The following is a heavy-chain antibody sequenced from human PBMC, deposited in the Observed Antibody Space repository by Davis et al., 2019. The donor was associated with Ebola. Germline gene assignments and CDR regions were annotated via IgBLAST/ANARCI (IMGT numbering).Heavy chain of an antibody. J-gene: IGHJ4*02. CDR1: GLTSSSYE. Sequence: GGSLRLSCAASGLTSSSYEMNWVRQATGKVLEWVSSISSSSSYIYYADAVKGRFTISRDNAKNSLYLQMNSLRAEDTAVYYCARRRGGIAAAAGYFDYWGQGTLVTVSS. CDR2: ISSSSSYI. V-gene: IGHV3-21*01. D-gene: IGHD6-13*01. CDR3: ARRRGGIAAAAGYFDY.